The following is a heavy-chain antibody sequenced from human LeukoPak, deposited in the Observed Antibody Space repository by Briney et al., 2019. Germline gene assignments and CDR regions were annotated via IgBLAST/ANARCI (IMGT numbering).Heavy chain of an antibody. CDR3: AKAYYFGSGSNYKSFDY. J-gene: IGHJ4*02. CDR1: GFTFSNYA. Sequence: GGSLRLSCAASGFTFSNYAMSWVRQAPGKGLEWVSAITASGGNTYYADSVKGRFTISRDNSKNTLYVQMNSLRAEDTALCYCAKAYYFGSGSNYKSFDYWGQGTLVTVSS. V-gene: IGHV3-23*01. D-gene: IGHD3-10*01. CDR2: ITASGGNT.